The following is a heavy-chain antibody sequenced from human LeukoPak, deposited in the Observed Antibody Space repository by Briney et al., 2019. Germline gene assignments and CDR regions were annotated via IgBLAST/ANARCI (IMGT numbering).Heavy chain of an antibody. V-gene: IGHV3-7*01. CDR1: GLTFSNYW. CDR3: ATYTQYFGAPDTDY. Sequence: PGGSLRLSCTVSGLTFSNYWMRWVRQAPGRGLERVASIDKDGSETRYVDSAKRRFTISRDNTKNSVYLQMTSLGAEDTAVYYCATYTQYFGAPDTDYWGQGTLVSVSS. J-gene: IGHJ4*02. CDR2: IDKDGSET. D-gene: IGHD3-10*01.